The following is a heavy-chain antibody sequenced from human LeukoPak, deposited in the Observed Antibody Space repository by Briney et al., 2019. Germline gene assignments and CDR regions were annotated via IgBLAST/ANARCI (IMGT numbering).Heavy chain of an antibody. CDR2: TYYRSKWYN. Sequence: SQTLSLTCAMSWDSVSSNSATLNWIRQSPSRGLEWLGRTYYRSKWYNEYAPSVKGRIAFNPDTSKNQLSLQLDSVTPEDTAVYCSARALPRYIHYWGQGTLVAVSS. CDR1: WDSVSSNSAT. J-gene: IGHJ4*02. CDR3: ARALPRYIHY. V-gene: IGHV6-1*01. D-gene: IGHD5-24*01.